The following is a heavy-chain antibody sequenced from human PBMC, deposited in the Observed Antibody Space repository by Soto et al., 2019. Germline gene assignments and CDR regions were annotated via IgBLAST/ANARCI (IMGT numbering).Heavy chain of an antibody. CDR2: INAGNWNT. D-gene: IGHD1-26*01. CDR3: ATDSVGGSYGYNWFDP. CDR1: GYTFSNFA. J-gene: IGHJ5*02. V-gene: IGHV1-3*01. Sequence: ASVKVSCKASGYTFSNFAMHWVRQAPGQRLEWMGWINAGNWNTKYSQKFQGRVTITRDTSTSTAYMELSSLRSEDTAVYYCATDSVGGSYGYNWFDPWGQGTLVTVS.